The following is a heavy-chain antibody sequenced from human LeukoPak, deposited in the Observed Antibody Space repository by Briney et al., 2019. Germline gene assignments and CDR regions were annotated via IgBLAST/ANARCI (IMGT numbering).Heavy chain of an antibody. CDR2: INWNGGST. J-gene: IGHJ3*02. D-gene: IGHD2-15*01. V-gene: IGHV3-20*04. CDR3: ARALVAGVTLNALDI. Sequence: GGSLRLSCAASGCTFDDYGMSWVRQAPGKGLEWVSGINWNGGSTGYADSVKGRFTISRDNAKKTLYVQMNSLRAEDTAVYYCARALVAGVTLNALDIWGQGTMVTVSS. CDR1: GCTFDDYG.